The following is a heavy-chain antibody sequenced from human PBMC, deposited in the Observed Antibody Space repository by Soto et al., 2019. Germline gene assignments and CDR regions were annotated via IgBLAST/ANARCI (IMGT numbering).Heavy chain of an antibody. CDR3: ARLYYLNWFDP. CDR2: INHSGST. D-gene: IGHD3-10*01. CDR1: GGSFSGYY. J-gene: IGHJ5*02. Sequence: QVQLQQWGAGLLKPSETLSLTCAVYGGSFSGYYWSWIRQPPGKGLEWIGEINHSGSTNYNPSLKRRVTISVDTSKNQFSLKLSSVTAADTAVYYCARLYYLNWFDPWGQGTLVTVSS. V-gene: IGHV4-34*01.